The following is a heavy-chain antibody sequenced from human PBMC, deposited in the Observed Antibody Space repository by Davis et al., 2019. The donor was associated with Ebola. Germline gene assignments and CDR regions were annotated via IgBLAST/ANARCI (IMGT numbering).Heavy chain of an antibody. V-gene: IGHV3-11*06. CDR1: GFTFSDYY. Sequence: GESLKISCAASGFTFSDYYMSWIRQAPGKGLEWVSYISSSSSYTNYADSVKGRFTISRDNAKKSLYLQMNSLRAEDTAVYYCARVGATRGGFDYWGQGTLVTVSS. CDR3: ARVGATRGGFDY. CDR2: ISSSSSYT. J-gene: IGHJ4*02. D-gene: IGHD1-26*01.